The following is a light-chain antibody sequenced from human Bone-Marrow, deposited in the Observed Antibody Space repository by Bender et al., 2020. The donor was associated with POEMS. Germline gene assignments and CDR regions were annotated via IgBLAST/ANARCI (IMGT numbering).Light chain of an antibody. Sequence: QSALTQPASVSGSPGQSVTISCAGTSNDVGGYKYVSWYQQHPGKAPKLIIYDVTFRPSGVSNRFSGSKSGNTASLTISGLQAEDEADYYCSSYTSSTTLVFGGGTKLTVL. CDR2: DVT. CDR3: SSYTSSTTLV. CDR1: SNDVGGYKY. J-gene: IGLJ2*01. V-gene: IGLV2-14*03.